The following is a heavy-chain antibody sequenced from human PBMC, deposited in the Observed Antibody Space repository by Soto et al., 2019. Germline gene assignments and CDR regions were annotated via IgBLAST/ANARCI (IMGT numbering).Heavy chain of an antibody. J-gene: IGHJ6*02. V-gene: IGHV1-2*04. CDR1: GYTFTGYY. Sequence: QVQLVQSGAEVKKPGASVKVSCKASGYTFTGYYMHWVRQAPGQGLEWMGWINPNSGGTNYAQKFQGWVTMTRDTSISTAYMELSRLRSDDTAVYYCARGAELRFLEWLSDYYYYYGMDVWGQGTTVTVSS. D-gene: IGHD3-3*01. CDR3: ARGAELRFLEWLSDYYYYYGMDV. CDR2: INPNSGGT.